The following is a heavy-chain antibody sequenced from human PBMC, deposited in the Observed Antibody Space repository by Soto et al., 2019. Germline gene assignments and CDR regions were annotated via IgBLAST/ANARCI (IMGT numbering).Heavy chain of an antibody. D-gene: IGHD3-10*01. V-gene: IGHV1-69*01. Sequence: QVQLVQSGAEVKKPGSSVKVSCKASGGTFSSYAISWVRQAPGQGLEWMGGIIPIFGTANYAQKFQGIVTITADESTSTAYRELSSLRSEDTAVYYCARMGSSSGSYRPTIQYYGMDVWGQGTTVTVSS. CDR3: ARMGSSSGSYRPTIQYYGMDV. CDR2: IIPIFGTA. CDR1: GGTFSSYA. J-gene: IGHJ6*02.